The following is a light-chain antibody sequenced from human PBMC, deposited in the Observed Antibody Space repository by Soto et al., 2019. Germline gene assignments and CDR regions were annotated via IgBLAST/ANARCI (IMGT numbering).Light chain of an antibody. CDR3: QSYDSSLSGVV. Sequence: QSVLTQPPSVSGVPGQRVTISCTGNSSNIGAGYDVHWYQQLPGTAPKLLIYGNNNRPSGVPDRFSGSKSGTSASLAITGLQAEDEADYYCQSYDSSLSGVVFGGGTKVTVL. CDR1: SSNIGAGYD. J-gene: IGLJ2*01. V-gene: IGLV1-40*01. CDR2: GNN.